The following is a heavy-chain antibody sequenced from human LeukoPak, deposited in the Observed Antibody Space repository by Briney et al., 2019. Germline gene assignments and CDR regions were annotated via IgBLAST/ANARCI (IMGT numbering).Heavy chain of an antibody. J-gene: IGHJ5*02. V-gene: IGHV4-61*01. CDR1: GGFVSASSYY. CDR3: ARETKVGNWFDP. CDR2: VAYSGSP. D-gene: IGHD4-23*01. Sequence: SETLSLTCSVSGGFVSASSYYWGWIRQPPWKGLEWVGQVAYSGSPNSNPSLKNRVTMSVDMSKKQISLKLTSLTAADTAVYYCARETKVGNWFDPWGQGTLVTVSS.